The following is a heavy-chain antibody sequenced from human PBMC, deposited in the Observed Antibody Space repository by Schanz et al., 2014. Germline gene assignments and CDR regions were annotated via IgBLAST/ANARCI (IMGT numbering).Heavy chain of an antibody. CDR2: LYIGGGST. CDR1: GFTVSTNY. D-gene: IGHD5-12*01. V-gene: IGHV3-53*01. Sequence: EVQLVESGGGLVQRGGSLRLSCAVSGFTVSTNYMSWVRQAPGKGLEWVSSLYIGGGSTRYADSVKGRFIISRDSSKNTLFLQMNSLRADDTAVYFCARDEGRDGYNLAFDVWGQGTLVTVSS. CDR3: ARDEGRDGYNLAFDV. J-gene: IGHJ3*01.